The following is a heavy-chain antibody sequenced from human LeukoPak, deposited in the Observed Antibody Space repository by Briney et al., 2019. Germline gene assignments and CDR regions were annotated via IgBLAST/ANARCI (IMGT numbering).Heavy chain of an antibody. CDR3: AKDRRVVATIGGFDY. Sequence: SGGSLRLSCTASGFTVSSNYMSWVRQAPGKGLEWVSVIYSGGSTYYADSVKGRFTVSRDNSKNTLYLQMNSLRAEDTAVYYCAKDRRVVATIGGFDYWGQGTLVTVSS. J-gene: IGHJ4*02. CDR1: GFTVSSNY. D-gene: IGHD5-12*01. V-gene: IGHV3-53*05. CDR2: IYSGGST.